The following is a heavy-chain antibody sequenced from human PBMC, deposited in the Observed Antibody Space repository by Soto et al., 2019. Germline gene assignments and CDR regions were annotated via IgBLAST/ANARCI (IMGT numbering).Heavy chain of an antibody. CDR1: GFTFSSYG. V-gene: IGHV3-30*18. Sequence: QVPLVESGGGVVQPGRSLRLSCAASGFTFSSYGMHWVRQAPGKGLEWVAVISYDGSNKYYADSVKGRFTISRDNSKNTLYLQMNSLRAEDTAVYYCAKGRPTYYDFWSGYSYYFDYWGQGTLVTVSS. J-gene: IGHJ4*02. D-gene: IGHD3-3*01. CDR2: ISYDGSNK. CDR3: AKGRPTYYDFWSGYSYYFDY.